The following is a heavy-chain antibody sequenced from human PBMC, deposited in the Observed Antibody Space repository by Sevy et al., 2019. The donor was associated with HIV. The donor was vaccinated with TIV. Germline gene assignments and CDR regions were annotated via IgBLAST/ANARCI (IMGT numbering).Heavy chain of an antibody. J-gene: IGHJ4*02. D-gene: IGHD5-18*01. CDR3: ARGLGYSYGSVFDF. CDR2: INHSGGT. CDR1: GGSFSGYY. Sequence: SETLSLTCVVSGGSFSGYYWNWIRQPPGKGLEWIGEINHSGGTNYNPSLKSRVTISLDTSKNQCSLELTSLTAADTAVFYCARGLGYSYGSVFDFWGQGSLVTVSS. V-gene: IGHV4-34*01.